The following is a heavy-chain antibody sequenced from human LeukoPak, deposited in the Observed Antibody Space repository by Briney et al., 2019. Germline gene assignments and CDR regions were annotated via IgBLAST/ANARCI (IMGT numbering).Heavy chain of an antibody. D-gene: IGHD6-19*01. CDR3: ARDLIQTAVAARVGWFDP. Sequence: GRSLRLSCAASGFTFSRNAMHWVRQAPGKGLEWVAAISFDGSDKYYADSVKGRFTISRDNSKNTLFLQMNSLRAEDTAIYYCARDLIQTAVAARVGWFDPWGQGTLVTVSS. V-gene: IGHV3-30-3*01. CDR2: ISFDGSDK. CDR1: GFTFSRNA. J-gene: IGHJ5*02.